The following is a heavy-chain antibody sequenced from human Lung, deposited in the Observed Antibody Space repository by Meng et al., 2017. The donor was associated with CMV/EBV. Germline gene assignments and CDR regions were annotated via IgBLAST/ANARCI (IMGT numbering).Heavy chain of an antibody. V-gene: IGHV4-4*01. Sequence: GSLRLXXIVSGGSISSSKWWNWVRQPPGKGLEWIGAIHHSGTTNYNTSLKSRVIMSVDNSKNQFSLSLTAVTAADTAVYFCARADSSYFDVSAYYPDACEIWVQGKXVTVS. CDR1: GGSISSSKW. D-gene: IGHD3-22*01. J-gene: IGHJ3*02. CDR2: IHHSGTT. CDR3: ARADSSYFDVSAYYPDACEI.